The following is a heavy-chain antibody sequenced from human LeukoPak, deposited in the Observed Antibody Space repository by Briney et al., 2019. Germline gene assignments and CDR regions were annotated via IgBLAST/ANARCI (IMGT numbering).Heavy chain of an antibody. J-gene: IGHJ6*03. Sequence: SETLSLTCAVYGGSFSDYDWSWIRQPPGKGLEWIGEISPGGSTNCDPSLKMRFSMSIDTSRSQFSLNLRSVTAADTAVYYCAREGSLYYGSGTYYYMDVWGKGTTVTVSS. D-gene: IGHD3-10*01. CDR3: AREGSLYYGSGTYYYMDV. CDR2: ISPGGST. CDR1: GGSFSDYD. V-gene: IGHV4-34*01.